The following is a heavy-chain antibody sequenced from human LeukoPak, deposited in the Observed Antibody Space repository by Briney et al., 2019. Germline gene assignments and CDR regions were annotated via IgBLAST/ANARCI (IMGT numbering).Heavy chain of an antibody. V-gene: IGHV4-59*12. J-gene: IGHJ6*03. D-gene: IGHD3-10*01. CDR1: GGSISSYY. Sequence: PSETLSLTCTVSGGSISSYYWSWIRQPPPKGLEWAGYVYYNWSANYNPSLTSRGTISVDTSKNQFSLKLSSVTAADTAVYYCARGRNTMVRGAIGAETRYYYTYSMDVCGKGNTVTVSS. CDR2: VYYNWSA. CDR3: ARGRNTMVRGAIGAETRYYYTYSMDV.